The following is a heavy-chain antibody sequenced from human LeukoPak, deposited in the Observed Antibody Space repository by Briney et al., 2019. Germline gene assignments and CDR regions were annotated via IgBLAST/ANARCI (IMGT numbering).Heavy chain of an antibody. CDR2: IWYDGSNK. V-gene: IGHV3-33*01. J-gene: IGHJ3*02. Sequence: GRSLRLSCAASGLTFSSYGMHWVRQAPGKGLEWVAVIWYDGSNKYYADSVKGRFTISRDNSKNTLYLQMNSLRAEDTAVYYCARVGSTVTTDGAFDIWGQGTMVTVSS. D-gene: IGHD4-17*01. CDR1: GLTFSSYG. CDR3: ARVGSTVTTDGAFDI.